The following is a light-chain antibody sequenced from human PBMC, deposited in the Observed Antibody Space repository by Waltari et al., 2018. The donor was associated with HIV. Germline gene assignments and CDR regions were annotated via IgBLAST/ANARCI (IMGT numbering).Light chain of an antibody. CDR2: EVS. CDR1: NRAIGAYNF. J-gene: IGLJ1*01. Sequence: QPALTQPASVSGSPGQSLTLSCPGTNRAIGAYNFVSWYQQFPGKGPKLLLYEVSKRPSGVSNRFSGSKSNTTASLTISGLQAEDEADYHCCSFTASSTYVFGPGTRV. CDR3: CSFTASSTYV. V-gene: IGLV2-23*02.